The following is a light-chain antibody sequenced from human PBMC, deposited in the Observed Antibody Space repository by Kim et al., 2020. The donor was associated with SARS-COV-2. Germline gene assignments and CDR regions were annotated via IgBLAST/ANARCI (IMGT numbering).Light chain of an antibody. CDR1: SSDIGGYVY. CDR2: DVT. CDR3: CSYVNSNAFV. V-gene: IGLV2-14*03. J-gene: IGLJ1*01. Sequence: QSALTQPASVSGSPGQSITISCTGTSSDIGGYVYVSWYQQYPGKAPELLIYDVTYRPSGVSNRFSASESGNTASLTISGLQTDDEADYYCCSYVNSNAFVFGSGTKVTVL.